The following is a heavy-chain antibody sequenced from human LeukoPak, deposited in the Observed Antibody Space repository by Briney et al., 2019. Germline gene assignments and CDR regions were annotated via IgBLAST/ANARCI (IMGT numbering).Heavy chain of an antibody. Sequence: SVKVSCKASGGIFSSYAISWVRQAPGQGLEWMGGIIPIFGTANYAQKFQGRVTITADKSTSTAYMELSSLRSEDTAVYYCASRCSSTSCYAPAEYFQHWGQGTLVTVSS. CDR2: IIPIFGTA. CDR1: GGIFSSYA. J-gene: IGHJ1*01. CDR3: ASRCSSTSCYAPAEYFQH. D-gene: IGHD2-2*01. V-gene: IGHV1-69*06.